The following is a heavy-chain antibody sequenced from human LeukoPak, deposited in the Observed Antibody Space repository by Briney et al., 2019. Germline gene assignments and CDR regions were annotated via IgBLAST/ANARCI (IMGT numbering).Heavy chain of an antibody. CDR3: ARGFLSYGLSYYYGMDA. Sequence: SETLSLTCTVSGGSISSSSYYWGWIRQPPGKGLEWIGSIYYSGSTYYNPSLKSRVTISVDTSKNQFSLKLSSVTAADTAVYYCARGFLSYGLSYYYGMDAWGQGTTVTVSS. CDR2: IYYSGST. D-gene: IGHD5-18*01. J-gene: IGHJ6*02. V-gene: IGHV4-39*01. CDR1: GGSISSSSYY.